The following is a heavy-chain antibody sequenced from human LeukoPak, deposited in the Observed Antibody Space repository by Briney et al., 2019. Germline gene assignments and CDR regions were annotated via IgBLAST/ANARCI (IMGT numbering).Heavy chain of an antibody. CDR2: IWYDGNRK. CDR1: GFIFSSYG. Sequence: GGSLRLSCAASGFIFSSYGIHWVRQAPGKGLEWVAVIWYDGNRKYYADSVKGRFTISRDNSKNTLYLQMNSLRAEDTAVYYCARDLEEMATIIGFDYWGQGTLVTVSS. CDR3: ARDLEEMATIIGFDY. J-gene: IGHJ4*02. V-gene: IGHV3-33*01. D-gene: IGHD5-24*01.